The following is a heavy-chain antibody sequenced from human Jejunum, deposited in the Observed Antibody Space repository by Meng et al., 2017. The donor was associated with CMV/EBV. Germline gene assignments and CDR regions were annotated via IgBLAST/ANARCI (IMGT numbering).Heavy chain of an antibody. V-gene: IGHV4-30-4*08. CDR1: CGSISRGDYY. J-gene: IGHJ5*02. D-gene: IGHD3-22*01. CDR3: ARAQWLLGYWFDP. Sequence: VSCGSISRGDYYLSWIRQPPGKGLEWIGYIYYSGSTYYNPSLKSRVTISVDTSKNQFSLKLSSVTAADTAVYYCARAQWLLGYWFDPWGQGTLVTVSS. CDR2: IYYSGST.